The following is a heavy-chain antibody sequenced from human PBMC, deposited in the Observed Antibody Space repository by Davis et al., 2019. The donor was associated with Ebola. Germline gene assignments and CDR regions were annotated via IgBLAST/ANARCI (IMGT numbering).Heavy chain of an antibody. D-gene: IGHD2-2*01. Sequence: SETLSLTCAVFSGSISSGGYSWSWIRQPPGKGLEWIGYIFYSGSSYSNPSLQSRVTMSVDTSKNQFSLKVSSVTAADTAVYYCARASDIGVAYWGQGTLVTVSP. V-gene: IGHV4-30-4*07. CDR2: IFYSGSS. CDR3: ARASDIGVAY. CDR1: SGSISSGGYS. J-gene: IGHJ4*02.